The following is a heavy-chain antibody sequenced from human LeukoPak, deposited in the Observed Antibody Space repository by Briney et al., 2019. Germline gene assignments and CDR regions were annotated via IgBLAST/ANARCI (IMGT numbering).Heavy chain of an antibody. J-gene: IGHJ2*01. V-gene: IGHV4-59*01. CDR3: ARSYDSSGYYPPYWYFDL. CDR2: IYYSGST. Sequence: PSETLSLTCTVSGGSISSYYWSWIRQPPGKGLEWIGYIYYSGSTNYNPSLKSRVTISVDTSKNQFSLKLSSVTAADTAVYYCARSYDSSGYYPPYWYFDLWGRGTLVTVSS. D-gene: IGHD3-22*01. CDR1: GGSISSYY.